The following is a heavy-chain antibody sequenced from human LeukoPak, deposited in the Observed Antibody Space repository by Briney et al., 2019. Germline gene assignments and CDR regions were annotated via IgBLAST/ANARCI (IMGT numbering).Heavy chain of an antibody. J-gene: IGHJ4*02. CDR2: INHSGST. Sequence: SETLSLTCAVYGGSFSGYYWSWIRQPPGKGLEWIGEINHSGSTNYNPSLKSRVTISVDTSKNQFSLKLSSVTAADTAVYYCARDVSIAAAGDFDYWGQGTLVTVSS. V-gene: IGHV4-34*01. CDR3: ARDVSIAAAGDFDY. CDR1: GGSFSGYY. D-gene: IGHD6-13*01.